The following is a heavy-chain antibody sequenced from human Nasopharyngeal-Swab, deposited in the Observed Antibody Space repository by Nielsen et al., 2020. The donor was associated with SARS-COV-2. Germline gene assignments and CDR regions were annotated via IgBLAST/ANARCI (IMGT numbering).Heavy chain of an antibody. J-gene: IGHJ4*02. Sequence: GESLKISCAASGFTFSGSAMHWVRQASGTGLEWVGRIRSKANSYATAYAASVKGRFTISRDDSKNTAYLQMNSLKTEDTAVYYCTPGRATGYWGQGTLVNVSS. CDR1: GFTFSGSA. CDR2: IRSKANSYAT. V-gene: IGHV3-73*01. CDR3: TPGRATGY. D-gene: IGHD5-12*01.